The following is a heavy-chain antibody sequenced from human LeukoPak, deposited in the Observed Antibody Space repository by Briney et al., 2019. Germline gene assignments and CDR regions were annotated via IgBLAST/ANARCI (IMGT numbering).Heavy chain of an antibody. CDR1: GFTFSSYA. D-gene: IGHD1-26*01. Sequence: GGSLRLSCAASGFTFSSYAMSWVRQAPGKGLEWVAFIRYDGTNKYYADSVEGRFTISRDNSKNTLYLQMNSLRAEDTAVYYCAKDRSGSYSQGLDHWGQGTLVTVSS. V-gene: IGHV3-30*02. CDR3: AKDRSGSYSQGLDH. J-gene: IGHJ4*02. CDR2: IRYDGTNK.